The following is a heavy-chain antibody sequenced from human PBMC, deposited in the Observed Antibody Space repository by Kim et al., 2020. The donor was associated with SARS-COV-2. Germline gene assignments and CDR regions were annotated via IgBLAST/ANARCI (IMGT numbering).Heavy chain of an antibody. CDR3: ARGYCSGGSCYSSGWDFDP. D-gene: IGHD2-15*01. V-gene: IGHV4-31*02. Sequence: SRVTISVDTSKNQFSLKLSSVTAAGTAVYYCARGYCSGGSCYSSGWDFDPWGQGTLVTVSS. J-gene: IGHJ5*02.